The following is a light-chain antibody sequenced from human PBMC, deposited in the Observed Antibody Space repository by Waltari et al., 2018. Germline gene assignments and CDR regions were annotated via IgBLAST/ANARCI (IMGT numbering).Light chain of an antibody. CDR2: YDN. CDR1: SGSIASNY. J-gene: IGLJ2*01. Sequence: FMLTQPHSVSESPGKTLTISCTRSSGSIASNYVQWYHQRPGRAPIILFDYDNERPAGVPEQFSGSIDSSSNSASLTISGLKTEDEADYYCQSYNSSNVIFGGGTKLTVL. V-gene: IGLV6-57*04. CDR3: QSYNSSNVI.